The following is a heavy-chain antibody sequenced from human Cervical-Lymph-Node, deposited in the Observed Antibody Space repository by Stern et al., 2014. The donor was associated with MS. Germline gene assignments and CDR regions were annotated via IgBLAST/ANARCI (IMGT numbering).Heavy chain of an antibody. CDR3: ARRGTTGTIDGFDI. CDR2: IYPVDADT. V-gene: IGHV5-51*01. J-gene: IGHJ3*02. D-gene: IGHD1-1*01. CDR1: GYTFTSHW. Sequence: VQLVQSGAEVKKPGESVKISCEGSGYTFTSHWIAWVRQVPGKGLEWMGIIYPVDADTRYSPSFRVRVTISADRSISTAYLQWRTLRASDTAMYYCARRGTTGTIDGFDIWGQGSMVTVSS.